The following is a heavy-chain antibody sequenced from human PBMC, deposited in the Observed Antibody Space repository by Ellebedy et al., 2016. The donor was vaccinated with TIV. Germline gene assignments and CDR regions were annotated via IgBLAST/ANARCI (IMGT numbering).Heavy chain of an antibody. CDR3: AHDYGDL. CDR2: TIPIFDTP. CDR1: GGSFSSFA. J-gene: IGHJ2*01. V-gene: IGHV1-69*13. D-gene: IGHD4-17*01. Sequence: ASVKVSCXASGGSFSSFAISWVRQAPGQGLEWMGGTIPIFDTPNYAQSFQGRPTITADESTSTAYMELNSLTSDDTAIYYWAHDYGDLWGRGTLITVSS.